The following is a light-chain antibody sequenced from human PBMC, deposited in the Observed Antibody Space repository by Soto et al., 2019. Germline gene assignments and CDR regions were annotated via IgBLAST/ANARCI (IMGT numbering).Light chain of an antibody. CDR1: SSNIGNNY. J-gene: IGLJ3*02. CDR3: ATWDSSVSAWL. Sequence: QSVLTQPPSLSAAPGQTVTISCSGGSSNIGNNYVSWYQQVAGTTPKLLIFDNNKRPSGIPDRFSGSKSGTSATLGIAGLQTGDAADYYCATWDSSVSAWLFGGGTKLTVL. CDR2: DNN. V-gene: IGLV1-51*01.